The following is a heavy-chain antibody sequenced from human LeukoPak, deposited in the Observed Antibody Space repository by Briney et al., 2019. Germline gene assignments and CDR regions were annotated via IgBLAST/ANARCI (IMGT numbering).Heavy chain of an antibody. Sequence: GALVKVSCKASGFTFTSSAVQWVRQARGQRREWIGWIVVGSGNTNYAQKFQERVTITRDMSTSTAYMELSSLRSEDTAVYYCAADPTGEYYYYYGMDVWGQGTTVTVSS. J-gene: IGHJ6*02. CDR1: GFTFTSSA. CDR3: AADPTGEYYYYYGMDV. V-gene: IGHV1-58*01. D-gene: IGHD2-21*01. CDR2: IVVGSGNT.